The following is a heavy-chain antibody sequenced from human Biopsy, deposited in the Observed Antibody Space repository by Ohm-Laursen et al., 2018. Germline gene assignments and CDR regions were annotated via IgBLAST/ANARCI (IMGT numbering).Heavy chain of an antibody. Sequence: GSLRLSCSASGFTFSSYSMNWVRKAPGKGLEWISYISESSSHIYDADSVKGRITVTRDNAKNSLYLQLNSLRAEDTAVYYCARDSRRTAREGGMDVWGQGTTVTVSS. J-gene: IGHJ6*02. CDR2: ISESSSHI. V-gene: IGHV3-21*01. CDR1: GFTFSSYS. CDR3: ARDSRRTAREGGMDV. D-gene: IGHD6-6*01.